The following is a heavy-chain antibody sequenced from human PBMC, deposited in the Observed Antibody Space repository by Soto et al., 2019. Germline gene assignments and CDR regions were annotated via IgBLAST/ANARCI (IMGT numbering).Heavy chain of an antibody. CDR3: ARAAGGVGLVPSFDP. Sequence: QVQLVQSGAEVKKPGSSVKVSCKASGGTFSSYAISWVRQAPGQGLEWMGGIIPIFGTANYAQKFQGRVTITADESTSAGYMELSSLRSGDTAVYYCARAAGGVGLVPSFDPWGQGTLVTVSS. J-gene: IGHJ5*02. D-gene: IGHD2-2*01. CDR2: IIPIFGTA. CDR1: GGTFSSYA. V-gene: IGHV1-69*12.